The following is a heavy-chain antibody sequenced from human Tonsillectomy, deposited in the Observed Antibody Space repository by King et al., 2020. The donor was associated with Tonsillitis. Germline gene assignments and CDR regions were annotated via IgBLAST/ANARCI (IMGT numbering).Heavy chain of an antibody. Sequence: MQLQESGPGLVKPSETLSLTCRVSGGSISTYYWSWIRQPPGKGLEWIGDIYYSGSANYNSSLKSRVTISGDTSKNQLSLKLSSVTAADTAVYFCARVSHVGTLDYWGQGNPVTVSS. D-gene: IGHD7-27*01. CDR1: GGSISTYY. CDR3: ARVSHVGTLDY. CDR2: IYYSGSA. V-gene: IGHV4-59*01. J-gene: IGHJ4*02.